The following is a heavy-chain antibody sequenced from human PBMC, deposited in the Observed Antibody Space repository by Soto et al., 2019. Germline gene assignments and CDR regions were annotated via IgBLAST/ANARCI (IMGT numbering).Heavy chain of an antibody. J-gene: IGHJ3*02. V-gene: IGHV1-45*02. D-gene: IGHD1-1*01. CDR1: GYTFTFRY. Sequence: ASVKVSCKASGYTFTFRYLPWVRQAPGQALEWMGWITPFKGDTNYAQKFQDRVTITRDRSVSTAYMELSNLRSDDTAMYYCARSPFAGSDAFDIWGQGTMVTVSS. CDR3: ARSPFAGSDAFDI. CDR2: ITPFKGDT.